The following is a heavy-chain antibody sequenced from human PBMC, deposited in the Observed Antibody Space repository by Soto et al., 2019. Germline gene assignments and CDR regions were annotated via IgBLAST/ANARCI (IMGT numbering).Heavy chain of an antibody. Sequence: GMSWIRQPPGKAQEWLAQIFSNYEKSYSTSLKSRLTISKDTSKSQVVLTMTNMDPVDTATYYCVFSMMKYDYCWGAPVLDSLLNRSSDL. CDR2: IFSNYEK. V-gene: IGHV2-26*01. CDR3: VFSMMKYDYCWGAPVLDSLLNRSSDL. J-gene: IGHJ2*01. D-gene: IGHD3-10*01. CDR1: G.